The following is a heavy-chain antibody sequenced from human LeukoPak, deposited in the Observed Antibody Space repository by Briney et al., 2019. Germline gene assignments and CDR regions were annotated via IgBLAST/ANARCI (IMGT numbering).Heavy chain of an antibody. V-gene: IGHV1-2*02. CDR1: GYTFTSYG. J-gene: IGHJ3*02. Sequence: ASVKVSCKASGYTFTSYGISWVRQAPGQGLEWMGWINPNSGGTNYAQKFQGRVTMTRDTSISTAYMELSRLRSDDTAVYYCATTYYYDSSGYLFAAFDIWGQGTMVTVSS. CDR2: INPNSGGT. CDR3: ATTYYYDSSGYLFAAFDI. D-gene: IGHD3-22*01.